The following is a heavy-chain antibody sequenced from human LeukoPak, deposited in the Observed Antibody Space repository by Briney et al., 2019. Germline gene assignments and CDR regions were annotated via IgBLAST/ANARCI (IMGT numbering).Heavy chain of an antibody. CDR3: ASGRDGYNYRFDY. CDR1: GFSFSSYE. D-gene: IGHD5-24*01. J-gene: IGHJ4*02. Sequence: GGSLRLSCAASGFSFSSYEMNWVRQAPGKGLEWVSVIYSGGSTYYADSVKGRFTISRDNSKNTLYLQMNSLRAEDTAVYYCASGRDGYNYRFDYWGQGTLVTVSS. V-gene: IGHV3-66*01. CDR2: IYSGGST.